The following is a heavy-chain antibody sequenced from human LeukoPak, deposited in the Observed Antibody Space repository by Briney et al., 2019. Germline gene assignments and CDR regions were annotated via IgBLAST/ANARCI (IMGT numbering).Heavy chain of an antibody. V-gene: IGHV4-34*01. CDR2: INHSGST. CDR1: GGSFSGYY. J-gene: IGHJ4*02. Sequence: SETLSLTCAVYGGSFSGYYWTWIRQPPGKGLEWIGEINHSGSTNYNPSLKSRVTISVDTSKNQFSLKLSSVTAADMAVYYCARSQQREDYVPNYFDYWGQGTLVTVSS. D-gene: IGHD4-17*01. CDR3: ARSQQREDYVPNYFDY.